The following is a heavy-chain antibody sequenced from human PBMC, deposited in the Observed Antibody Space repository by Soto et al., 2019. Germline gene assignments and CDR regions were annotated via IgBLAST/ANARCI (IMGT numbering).Heavy chain of an antibody. D-gene: IGHD2-15*01. CDR3: AIRYCSGGGCGPDYFHSDYFDY. Sequence: QVQLVQSGAEVKKPGSSVKVSCKASGGTFSSYTISWVRQAPGQGLEWMGRIIPILGIANYAQKFQGRVTITADKSTSTAYMELSSLRSQDTALYYCAIRYCSGGGCGPDYFHSDYFDYWGQGTLVTVSS. V-gene: IGHV1-69*02. CDR1: GGTFSSYT. CDR2: IIPILGIA. J-gene: IGHJ4*02.